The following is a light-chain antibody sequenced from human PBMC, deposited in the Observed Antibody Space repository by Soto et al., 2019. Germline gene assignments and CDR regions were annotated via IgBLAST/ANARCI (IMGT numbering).Light chain of an antibody. CDR3: QHYGTAPWT. V-gene: IGKV3-20*01. CDR2: GAS. J-gene: IGKJ1*01. Sequence: EVVLTQSPGTLSLSPGERATLSCRASQRVGGSYLAWYQQKPGQAPRLLIYGASSRATGIPDRFSGSGSGTDFTLTISRLEPEDFAVYNCQHYGTAPWTYGQGTKEEIK. CDR1: QRVGGSY.